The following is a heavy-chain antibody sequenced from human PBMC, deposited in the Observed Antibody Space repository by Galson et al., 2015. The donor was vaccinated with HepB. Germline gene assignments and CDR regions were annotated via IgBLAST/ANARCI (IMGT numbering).Heavy chain of an antibody. CDR3: AKGGYYYILTAGFDP. J-gene: IGHJ5*02. CDR1: GFTFSRYA. CDR2: ISYDGSNK. V-gene: IGHV3-30*18. D-gene: IGHD3-9*01. Sequence: SLRLSCAASGFTFSRYAMHWVRQAPGKGLEWVASISYDGSNKYYADSVKGRFTISRDSSKNTLYLQMNSLRAEETAVYYCAKGGYYYILTAGFDPWGQGTLVTVSS.